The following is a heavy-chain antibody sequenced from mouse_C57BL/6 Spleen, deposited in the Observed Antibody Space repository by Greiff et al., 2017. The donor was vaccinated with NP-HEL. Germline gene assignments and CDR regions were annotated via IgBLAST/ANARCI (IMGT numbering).Heavy chain of an antibody. V-gene: IGHV14-1*01. Sequence: EVQLQQSGAELVRPGASVKLSCTASGFNIKDYYMHWVKQRPEQGLEWIGRIDPEDGDTEYAPKFQGKATMTADTSSNTAYLQLSSLTSEDTAVYYCTTPSMVTSYYFDYWGQGTTLTVSS. CDR3: TTPSMVTSYYFDY. CDR1: GFNIKDYY. CDR2: IDPEDGDT. D-gene: IGHD2-9*01. J-gene: IGHJ2*01.